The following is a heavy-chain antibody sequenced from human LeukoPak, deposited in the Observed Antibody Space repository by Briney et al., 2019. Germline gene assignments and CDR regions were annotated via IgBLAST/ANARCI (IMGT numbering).Heavy chain of an antibody. CDR3: AREYRGVYAIPFWFDP. V-gene: IGHV4-31*02. Sequence: LRLSCAASGFTFSDYFMSWIRQHPGKGLEWIGYIYYSGSTYYNPSLKSRVTISVDTSKNQFSLKLSSVTAADTAVYYCAREYRGVYAIPFWFDPWGQGTLVTVSS. CDR2: IYYSGST. D-gene: IGHD2-8*01. CDR1: GFTFSDYF. J-gene: IGHJ5*02.